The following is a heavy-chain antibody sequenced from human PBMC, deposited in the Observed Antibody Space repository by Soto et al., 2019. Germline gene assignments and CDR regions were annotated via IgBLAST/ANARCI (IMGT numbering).Heavy chain of an antibody. Sequence: PSETLSLTCTVSGGSISSYYWSWIRQPPGKGLEWIGYIYYSGSTNYNPSLKSRVTISVDTSKNQFSLKLSSVTAADTAVYYCARSGIAVAGTYYYYGMDVWGQGTTVTVSS. D-gene: IGHD6-19*01. CDR3: ARSGIAVAGTYYYYGMDV. CDR2: IYYSGST. CDR1: GGSISSYY. J-gene: IGHJ6*02. V-gene: IGHV4-59*01.